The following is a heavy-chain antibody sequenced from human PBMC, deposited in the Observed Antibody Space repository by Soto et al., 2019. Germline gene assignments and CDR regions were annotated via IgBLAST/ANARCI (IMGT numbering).Heavy chain of an antibody. CDR3: AKDPWTGRRYYGRDY. CDR1: GFTLSSYG. Sequence: PGGSLRLSCAACGFTLSSYGMHWVRKETGKGLEWVAAICTSGGRTYYADSVKGRFTISRDNSKNTLYLQMNSLRAEDTALYYCAKDPWTGRRYYGRDYWVRGTLVTVSS. CDR2: ICTSGGRT. D-gene: IGHD4-17*01. V-gene: IGHV3-23*01. J-gene: IGHJ4*02.